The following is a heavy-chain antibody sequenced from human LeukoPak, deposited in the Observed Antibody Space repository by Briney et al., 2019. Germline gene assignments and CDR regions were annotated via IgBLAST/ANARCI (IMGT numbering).Heavy chain of an antibody. J-gene: IGHJ6*04. Sequence: GGSLRLSCAASGFTFSSYAMSWVRQAPGKGLEWVATIKEDGSEKYYGDSLKGRFTISRDNAKNSLYLQMNSLTAEDTAVYFCARDRISSWGKGTTVTVSS. CDR3: ARDRISS. CDR2: IKEDGSEK. CDR1: GFTFSSYA. V-gene: IGHV3-7*01. D-gene: IGHD3-10*01.